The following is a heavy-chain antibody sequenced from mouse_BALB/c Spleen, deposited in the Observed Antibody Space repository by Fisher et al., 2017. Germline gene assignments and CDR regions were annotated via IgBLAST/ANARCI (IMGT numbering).Heavy chain of an antibody. D-gene: IGHD3-3*01. Sequence: KFKGKATLTADKSSSTAYMQLSSLTSEDSAVYYCAGGDAMDYWGQGTSVTVSS. J-gene: IGHJ4*01. V-gene: IGHV1-77*01. CDR3: AGGDAMDY.